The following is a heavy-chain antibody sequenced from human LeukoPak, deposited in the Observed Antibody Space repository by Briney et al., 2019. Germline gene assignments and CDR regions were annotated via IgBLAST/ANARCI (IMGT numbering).Heavy chain of an antibody. V-gene: IGHV3-7*03. J-gene: IGHJ4*02. CDR1: GFTFSGYS. CDR2: IKKDGSEK. Sequence: GGSLRLSCTASGFTFSGYSMNWIRQAPGKGLEWVANIKKDGSEKYYVDSVKGRFTISRDNAKNSMYLQMNSLRAEDTAVYYCARGLYSSTTYYFDHWGQGTLVTVSS. D-gene: IGHD6-13*01. CDR3: ARGLYSSTTYYFDH.